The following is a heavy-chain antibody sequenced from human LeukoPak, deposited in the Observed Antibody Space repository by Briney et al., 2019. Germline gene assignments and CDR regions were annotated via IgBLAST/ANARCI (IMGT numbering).Heavy chain of an antibody. Sequence: GGSLRLSCAASGFTFSRNSMNWVRQAPGKGLEWVSSISTSSSYIYYADSVKGRFTISRDNAKNSLYLQMNSLRAEDTAVYYCARGSMTTVTTSLFDYWGQGTLVTVSS. J-gene: IGHJ4*02. V-gene: IGHV3-21*01. CDR1: GFTFSRNS. CDR2: ISTSSSYI. CDR3: ARGSMTTVTTSLFDY. D-gene: IGHD4-11*01.